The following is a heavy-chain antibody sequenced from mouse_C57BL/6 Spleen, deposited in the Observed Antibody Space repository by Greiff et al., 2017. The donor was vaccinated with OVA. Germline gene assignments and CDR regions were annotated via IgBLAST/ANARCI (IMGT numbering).Heavy chain of an antibody. D-gene: IGHD2-2*01. J-gene: IGHJ2*01. CDR3: ARERGLPFYYFDY. V-gene: IGHV1-42*01. CDR2: INPSTGGT. Sequence: EVQGVESGPELVKPGASVKISCKASGYSFTGYYMNWVKQSPEKSLEWIGEINPSTGGTTYNQKFKAKATLTVYKSSSTAYMQLKSLTSEDSAVYYCARERGLPFYYFDYWGQGTTLTVSS. CDR1: GYSFTGYY.